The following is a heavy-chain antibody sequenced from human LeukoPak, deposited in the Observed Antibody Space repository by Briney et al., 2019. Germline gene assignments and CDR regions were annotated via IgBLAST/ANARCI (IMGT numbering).Heavy chain of an antibody. D-gene: IGHD3-3*01. V-gene: IGHV1-2*02. CDR3: TAKITIFGVAYDY. CDR1: GYTFIDYY. J-gene: IGHJ4*02. Sequence: GASVKVSCKASGYTFIDYYIHWVRQAPGQGLEWMGWINPNSGGTNYAQRFQGRVTMARDMSITTAYMELSSLRSEDTAVYYCTAKITIFGVAYDYWGQGTLVTVSS. CDR2: INPNSGGT.